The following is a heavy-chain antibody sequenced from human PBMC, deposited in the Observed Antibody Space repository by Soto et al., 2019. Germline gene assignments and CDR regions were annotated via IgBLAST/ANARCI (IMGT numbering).Heavy chain of an antibody. CDR2: IWYDGNNK. CDR1: GFTFSNYG. J-gene: IGHJ4*02. Sequence: QVQLVESGGGVVQPGGSLRLSCAASGFTFSNYGMHWVRQAPGKGLEWVAVIWYDGNNKYYADSVKGRFTISRDNSNNTLYVQMTSLRAEDTAVYCCARGLHSLFDYWGQGTLVTVSS. CDR3: ARGLHSLFDY. V-gene: IGHV3-33*01. D-gene: IGHD2-21*01.